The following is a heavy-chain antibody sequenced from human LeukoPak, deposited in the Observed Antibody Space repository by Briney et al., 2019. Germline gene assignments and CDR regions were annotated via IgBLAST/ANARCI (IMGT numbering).Heavy chain of an antibody. Sequence: ASVKVSCKASGGTFISYAISWVRQAPGQGLEWMGGIIPIFGTANYAQKFQGRVTITADVSTSTAYMELSSLRSEDTAVYYCARAGDSSSWYGNYWGQGTLVTVSS. V-gene: IGHV1-69*13. D-gene: IGHD6-13*01. CDR1: GGTFISYA. CDR3: ARAGDSSSWYGNY. J-gene: IGHJ4*02. CDR2: IIPIFGTA.